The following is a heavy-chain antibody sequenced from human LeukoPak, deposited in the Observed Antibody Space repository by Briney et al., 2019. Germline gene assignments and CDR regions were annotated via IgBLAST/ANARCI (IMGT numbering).Heavy chain of an antibody. V-gene: IGHV4-34*01. J-gene: IGHJ6*02. Sequence: SETLSLTCAVYGGSFSGYYWSWIRQPPGKGLEWIGEINHSGSTNYNPSLKSRVTISVDTSKNQFSLKLSSVTAADTAVYYCARDSVVIYGMDVWGQGTTVTVSS. CDR1: GGSFSGYY. CDR2: INHSGST. CDR3: ARDSVVIYGMDV. D-gene: IGHD2-15*01.